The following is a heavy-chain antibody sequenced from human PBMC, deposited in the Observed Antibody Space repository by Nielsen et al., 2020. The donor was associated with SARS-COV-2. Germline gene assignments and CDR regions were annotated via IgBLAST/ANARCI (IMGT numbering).Heavy chain of an antibody. V-gene: IGHV3-53*01. CDR3: AKDRKYGNWGWFDP. CDR2: IYSGGST. Sequence: LSLTCAASGFTVSSNYMSWVRQAPEKGLEWVSVIYSGGSTYYADSVKGRFTISRDNSKNTLYLQMNSLRAEDTAVYYCAKDRKYGNWGWFDPWGQGTLVTVSS. J-gene: IGHJ5*02. CDR1: GFTVSSNY. D-gene: IGHD7-27*01.